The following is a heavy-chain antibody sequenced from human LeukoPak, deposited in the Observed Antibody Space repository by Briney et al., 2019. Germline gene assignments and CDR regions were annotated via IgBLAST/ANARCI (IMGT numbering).Heavy chain of an antibody. D-gene: IGHD2-15*01. CDR2: IYYSGST. Sequence: SETLSLTCTVSGGSISSSSYYWGWIRQPPGKGLEWIGSIYYSGSTYYNPSLKSRVTISVDTSKNQFSLKLSSVTAADTAVYYCARVAIYCSGGSCYDYYYGMDVWGQGTTVTVSS. V-gene: IGHV4-39*01. CDR3: ARVAIYCSGGSCYDYYYGMDV. J-gene: IGHJ6*02. CDR1: GGSISSSSYY.